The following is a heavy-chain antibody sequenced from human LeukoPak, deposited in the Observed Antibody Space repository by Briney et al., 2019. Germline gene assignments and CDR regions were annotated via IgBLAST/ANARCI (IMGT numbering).Heavy chain of an antibody. Sequence: PGRSLRLSCAASRFTFSTYGMHWVRQAPGKGLEWVSVISGSGDNTYYADSVKGRFTISRDNSKNTLYLQMSSLRAEDTAAYYCAKGGSNPYCAVDSWGQGTLVTVSS. J-gene: IGHJ4*02. D-gene: IGHD3-16*01. V-gene: IGHV3-23*01. CDR1: RFTFSTYG. CDR3: AKGGSNPYCAVDS. CDR2: ISGSGDNT.